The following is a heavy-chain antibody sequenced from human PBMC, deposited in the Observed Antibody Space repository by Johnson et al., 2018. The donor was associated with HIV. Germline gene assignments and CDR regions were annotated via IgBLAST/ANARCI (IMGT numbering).Heavy chain of an antibody. J-gene: IGHJ3*02. CDR3: AREEGSGEPPNAFDI. D-gene: IGHD3-16*01. CDR1: GFTFSSYA. V-gene: IGHV3-30*04. CDR2: ISYDGSNK. Sequence: QMLLVESGGGVVQPGRSLRLSCAASGFTFSSYAMHWVRQAPGKGLEWVAVISYDGSNKYYADSVKGRFTISRDNSKNTLYLQMNSLRAEDTAVYYCAREEGSGEPPNAFDIWGRGTMVTVSS.